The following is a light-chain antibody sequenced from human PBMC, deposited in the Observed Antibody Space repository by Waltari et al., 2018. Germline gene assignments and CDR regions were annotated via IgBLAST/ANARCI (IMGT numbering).Light chain of an antibody. V-gene: IGKV4-1*01. Sequence: DIVMAQSPDSLAVSLGETATINCGSSQSVLSTSTGKSYLAWYQQKPGQPPKLLIYWASTRESGVPDRFSGSGSGTDFTLTISSLQAEDVAVYYCQQYYDTPWTFGQGTKVEIK. CDR1: QSVLSTSTGKSY. J-gene: IGKJ1*01. CDR2: WAS. CDR3: QQYYDTPWT.